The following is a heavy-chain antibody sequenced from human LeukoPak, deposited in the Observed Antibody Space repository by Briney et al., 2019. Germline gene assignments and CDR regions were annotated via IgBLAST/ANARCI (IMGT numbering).Heavy chain of an antibody. J-gene: IGHJ3*02. D-gene: IGHD7-27*01. CDR2: ISGSGGNT. Sequence: GGSLRLSCVASGFTFSSYAMSWVRQAPGKGLEWVSGISGSGGNTYYADSVKGRFTISRDNSKNTLYLQMNSLRAEDTAVYYCARDLTGEAGGFDTWGQGTMVTVSS. CDR3: ARDLTGEAGGFDT. CDR1: GFTFSSYA. V-gene: IGHV3-23*01.